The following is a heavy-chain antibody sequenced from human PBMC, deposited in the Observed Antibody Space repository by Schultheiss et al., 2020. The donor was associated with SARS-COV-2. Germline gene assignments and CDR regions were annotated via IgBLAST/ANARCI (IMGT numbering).Heavy chain of an antibody. CDR2: IYYSGST. V-gene: IGHV4-39*01. Sequence: SETLSLTCTVSGGSISSSSYYWGWIRQPPGKGLEWIGSIYYSGSTYYNPSLKSRVTISVDTSKNQFSLKLSSVTAADTAVYYCARHLGRGYGTNNWFDPWGQGTLVTVSS. CDR3: ARHLGRGYGTNNWFDP. CDR1: GGSISSSSYY. D-gene: IGHD2-2*01. J-gene: IGHJ5*02.